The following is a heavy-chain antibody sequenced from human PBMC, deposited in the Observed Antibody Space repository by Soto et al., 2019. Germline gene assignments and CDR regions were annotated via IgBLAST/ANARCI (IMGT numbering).Heavy chain of an antibody. CDR2: ISAYNGNT. Sequence: ASVKVSCKASGYTFTSYGISWVRQAPGQGLEWMGWISAYNGNTNYAQKLQGRVTMTTDTSTSTAYMELRSLRSDDTAVYYCASEKPHRYRGSYKNYYGMDVWGQGTTVTVSS. CDR1: GYTFTSYG. CDR3: ASEKPHRYRGSYKNYYGMDV. V-gene: IGHV1-18*01. J-gene: IGHJ6*02. D-gene: IGHD1-26*01.